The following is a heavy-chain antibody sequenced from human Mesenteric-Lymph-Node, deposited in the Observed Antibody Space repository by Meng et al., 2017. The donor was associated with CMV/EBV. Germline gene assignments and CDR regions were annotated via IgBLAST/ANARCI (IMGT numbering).Heavy chain of an antibody. CDR1: GDSISNSTYY. J-gene: IGHJ4*02. Sequence: QLQLQESGRVLVKPSETLSISCIVSGDSISNSTYYWTWIRQPPGKGLEWIGSVHHSGTTYYNPSLKGRLTISVDTSANLFSLRLTTVTAADTATYYCARRGNYDSDYSEYWGQGTLVTVSS. CDR2: VHHSGTT. V-gene: IGHV4-39*01. CDR3: ARRGNYDSDYSEY. D-gene: IGHD3-22*01.